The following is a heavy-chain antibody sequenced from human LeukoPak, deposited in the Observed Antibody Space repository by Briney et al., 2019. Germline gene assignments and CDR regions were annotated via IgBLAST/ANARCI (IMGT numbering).Heavy chain of an antibody. CDR1: GFTFSSYC. D-gene: IGHD3-22*01. J-gene: IGHJ6*03. V-gene: IGHV3-30*02. CDR3: ANEWLVPPYYYYYMDV. CDR2: IWYDGSNK. Sequence: PGGSLRLSCAASGFTFSSYCMHWVRQAPGKGLEWVAFIWYDGSNKYYADSVKGRFTISRDNSKNTLYLQMNSLRAEDTAVYYCANEWLVPPYYYYYMDVWGKGTTVTVSS.